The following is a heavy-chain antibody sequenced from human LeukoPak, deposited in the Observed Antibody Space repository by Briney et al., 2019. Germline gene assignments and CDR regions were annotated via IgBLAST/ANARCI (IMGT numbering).Heavy chain of an antibody. CDR1: GYTFTSYD. Sequence: ASVKVSCKASGYTFTSYDINWVRQATGQGLEWMGWMSAYNGNTNYAQKFQGRVTMTIDTSTSTAYMELRSLRTDDTAVYYCARAAYYYDFDYWGQGTLVTVSS. D-gene: IGHD3-22*01. J-gene: IGHJ4*02. V-gene: IGHV1-18*01. CDR3: ARAAYYYDFDY. CDR2: MSAYNGNT.